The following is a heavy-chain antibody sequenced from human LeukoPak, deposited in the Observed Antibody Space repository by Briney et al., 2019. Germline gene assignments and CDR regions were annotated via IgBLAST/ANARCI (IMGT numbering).Heavy chain of an antibody. CDR1: GGSISSGDYY. D-gene: IGHD2-2*01. CDR2: IYYSGST. CDR3: ASRYCSSTSCLPFDP. J-gene: IGHJ5*02. V-gene: IGHV4-30-4*01. Sequence: SQTLSLTCTVSGGSISSGDYYWSWIRQPPGKGLEWIGYIYYSGSTYYNPSLKSRVTISVDTSKNQFSLKLSSVTAADTAVYYCASRYCSSTSCLPFDPWGQGTLVTVSS.